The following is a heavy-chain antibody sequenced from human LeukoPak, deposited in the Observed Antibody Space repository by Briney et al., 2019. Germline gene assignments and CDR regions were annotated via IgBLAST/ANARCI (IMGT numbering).Heavy chain of an antibody. CDR3: ARVPGGRWLQSDY. J-gene: IGHJ4*02. V-gene: IGHV4-59*01. CDR2: IYYSGST. Sequence: PSETLSLTCTVSGGSISSYYWSWIRQPPGKGLEWIGYIYYSGSTNYNPSLKSRVTMSVDTSKNQFSLKLSSVTAADTAVYYCARVPGGRWLQSDYWGQGTLVTVSS. CDR1: GGSISSYY. D-gene: IGHD5-24*01.